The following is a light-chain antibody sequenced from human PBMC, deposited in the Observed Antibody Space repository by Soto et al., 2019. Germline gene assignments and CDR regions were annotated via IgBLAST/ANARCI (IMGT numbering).Light chain of an antibody. Sequence: DIVMTQSPDSLAVSLGERATINCKSSQSVLYSSNNKNHLAWYQQKPGQPPKLLIYWASTRESVVPDRFSGSGSGTDFTLTISSLQAEDVAVYYCQQYYSTPFTFGPGTKVDIK. CDR3: QQYYSTPFT. CDR1: QSVLYSSNNKNH. V-gene: IGKV4-1*01. J-gene: IGKJ3*01. CDR2: WAS.